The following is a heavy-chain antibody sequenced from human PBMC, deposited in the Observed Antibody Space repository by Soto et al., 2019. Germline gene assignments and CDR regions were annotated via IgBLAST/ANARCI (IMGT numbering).Heavy chain of an antibody. D-gene: IGHD5-18*01. CDR3: AKAPVPALTAKFGY. J-gene: IGHJ4*02. CDR2: VTASGGGT. CDR1: GFIFNNYA. Sequence: PGGSLTLSCAASGFIFNNYAMTWVRQAPGKGLEWVSTVTASGGGTFYANSVKVRFTISRDNSRNTLHLQMSSLRVEDTALYYCAKAPVPALTAKFGYWGQGTLVTVSA. V-gene: IGHV3-23*01.